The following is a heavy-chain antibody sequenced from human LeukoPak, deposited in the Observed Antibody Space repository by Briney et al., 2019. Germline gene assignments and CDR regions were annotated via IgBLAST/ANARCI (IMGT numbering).Heavy chain of an antibody. CDR1: GFTFSSYS. Sequence: PGGSLRLSCAASGFTFSSYSMNWVRQAPGKGLEWVSSISSSSSYIYYADSVKGRFTISRDDAKNSLYLQMNSLRAEDTAVYYCARDRGIRYYDFWSGPTQYYFDYWGQGTLVTVSS. CDR2: ISSSSSYI. V-gene: IGHV3-21*01. CDR3: ARDRGIRYYDFWSGPTQYYFDY. J-gene: IGHJ4*02. D-gene: IGHD3-3*01.